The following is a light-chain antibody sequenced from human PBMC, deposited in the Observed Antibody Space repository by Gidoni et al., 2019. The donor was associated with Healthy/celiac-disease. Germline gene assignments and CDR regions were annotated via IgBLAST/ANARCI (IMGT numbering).Light chain of an antibody. J-gene: IGKJ2*01. CDR2: EAT. V-gene: IGKV3-15*01. Sequence: EIVMTQSPAILSVSPGERGTPSCRASQSVRNNLAWYQQKPGQAPRLLIYEATTRATGIPARFSGSGSGTEFTLTISSLQSEDFAVYYCQQYNNWPPYTFGQGTKLEIK. CDR1: QSVRNN. CDR3: QQYNNWPPYT.